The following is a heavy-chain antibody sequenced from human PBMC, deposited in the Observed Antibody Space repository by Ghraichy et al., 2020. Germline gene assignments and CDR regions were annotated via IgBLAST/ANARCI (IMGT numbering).Heavy chain of an antibody. Sequence: GGSLSLSCAASGFTFSSYGMHWVRQAPGKGLEWVAIIWYDGSNKCYADSVKGRFTISRDNSKNTLYLQMNSLRAEDTAVYYCARAFSAGRDYWGQGTLVTVSS. D-gene: IGHD6-13*01. CDR2: IWYDGSNK. V-gene: IGHV3-33*01. CDR3: ARAFSAGRDY. J-gene: IGHJ4*02. CDR1: GFTFSSYG.